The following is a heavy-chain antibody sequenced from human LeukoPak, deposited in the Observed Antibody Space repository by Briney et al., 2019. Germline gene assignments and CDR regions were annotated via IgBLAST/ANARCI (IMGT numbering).Heavy chain of an antibody. CDR2: INWNGGST. CDR3: ARVSSSWYFWYFDL. CDR1: GFTFSSYA. D-gene: IGHD6-13*01. Sequence: GGSLRLSYAPSGFTFSSYAMSWVRQVPGKGLEWVSGINWNGGSTGYADSVKGRFTISRDNAKNSLYLQMNSLRAEDTALYYCARVSSSWYFWYFDLWGRGTLVTVSS. V-gene: IGHV3-20*03. J-gene: IGHJ2*01.